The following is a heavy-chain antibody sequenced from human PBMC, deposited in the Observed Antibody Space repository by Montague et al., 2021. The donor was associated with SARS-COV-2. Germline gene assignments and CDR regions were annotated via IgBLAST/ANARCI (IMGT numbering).Heavy chain of an antibody. V-gene: IGHV4-34*01. CDR2: INNGGST. D-gene: IGHD3-10*01. CDR1: GSSFSGYY. CDR3: ARLRDGVVPSPILGVGRFYSYYDMDV. Sequence: SETLSLTCAVHGSSFSGYYWYWICKSPGKGLEWIGEINNGGSTKXSSSLTGRLTISTDMFTNKFSLKLTSVAAADTAVYYCARLRDGVVPSPILGVGRFYSYYDMDVWGRGTPVTVSS. J-gene: IGHJ6*03.